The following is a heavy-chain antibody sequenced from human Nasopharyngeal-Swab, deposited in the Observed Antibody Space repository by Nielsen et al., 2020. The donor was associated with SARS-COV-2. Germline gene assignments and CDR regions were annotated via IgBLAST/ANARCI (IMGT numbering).Heavy chain of an antibody. CDR3: ARGFDP. V-gene: IGHV4-59*01. J-gene: IGHJ5*02. CDR1: GRSISSYY. Sequence: SETLSLTCTVSGRSISSYYRSWIRQPPGKGLEWIGYIYYSGSTNYNPSLKSRVTITVDTSKNQFSLKPSSVTAADTAVYYCARGFDPWGQGTLVTVSS. CDR2: IYYSGST.